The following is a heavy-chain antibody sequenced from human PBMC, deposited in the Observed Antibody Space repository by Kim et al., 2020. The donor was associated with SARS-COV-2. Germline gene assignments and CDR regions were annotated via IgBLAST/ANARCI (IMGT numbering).Heavy chain of an antibody. Sequence: ASVKVSCKASGYTFTSYGISWVRQAPGQGLEWMGWISAYNGNTNYAQKLQGRVTMTTDTSTSTGYMELRSLRSDDTAVYYCARSPAVTPIPLFDPWGQGTLVTVSS. CDR1: GYTFTSYG. D-gene: IGHD4-17*01. V-gene: IGHV1-18*01. CDR2: ISAYNGNT. J-gene: IGHJ5*02. CDR3: ARSPAVTPIPLFDP.